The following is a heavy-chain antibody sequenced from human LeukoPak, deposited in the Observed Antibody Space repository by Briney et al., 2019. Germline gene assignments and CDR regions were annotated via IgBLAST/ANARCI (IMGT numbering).Heavy chain of an antibody. V-gene: IGHV1-24*01. J-gene: IGHJ3*02. D-gene: IGHD5-18*01. CDR2: FDPEDGET. Sequence: ASVKVSCKVSGYTLTELSMHWVRQAPGKGLEWMGGFDPEDGETIYAQKFQGRVTMTEDTSTDTAYMKLSSLRSEDTAVYYCATVGTYSYGYFAAFDIWGQGTMVTVSS. CDR3: ATVGTYSYGYFAAFDI. CDR1: GYTLTELS.